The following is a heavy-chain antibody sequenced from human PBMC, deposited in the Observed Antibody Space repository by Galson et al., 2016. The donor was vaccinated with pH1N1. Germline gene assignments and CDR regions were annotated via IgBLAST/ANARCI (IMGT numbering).Heavy chain of an antibody. V-gene: IGHV3-23*01. CDR1: GFTFSNYA. CDR2: ISDSGDYT. J-gene: IGHJ4*02. CDR3: AKSYDFWAAYPPYYFGY. D-gene: IGHD3-3*01. Sequence: SLRLSCAASGFTFSNYAMSWVRQAPGKGLEWVSGISDSGDYTYYVDSVKGRFTISRDNSKNTLYVQMNSLRAEDTAVYYCAKSYDFWAAYPPYYFGYWGQGILVTVSS.